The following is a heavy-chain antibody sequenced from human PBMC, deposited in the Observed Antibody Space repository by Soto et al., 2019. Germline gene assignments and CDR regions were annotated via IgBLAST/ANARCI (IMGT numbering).Heavy chain of an antibody. CDR2: MNPNSGNT. J-gene: IGHJ3*02. Sequence: ASVKVSCKASGYTFTSYDINWVRQATGQGLEWMGWMNPNSGNTGYAQKFQGRVTMTRNTSISTAYMELSSLRSEDTAVYYCARKATYYDFWSVPKGAFDIWGQGTMVTVSS. CDR3: ARKATYYDFWSVPKGAFDI. CDR1: GYTFTSYD. V-gene: IGHV1-8*01. D-gene: IGHD3-3*01.